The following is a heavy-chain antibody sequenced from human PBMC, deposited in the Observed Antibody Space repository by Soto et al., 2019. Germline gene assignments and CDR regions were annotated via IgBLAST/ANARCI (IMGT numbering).Heavy chain of an antibody. CDR3: ARDLGYSSGWYEAFDI. V-gene: IGHV3-7*01. CDR1: GFTFSSYW. CDR2: IKQDGSEK. D-gene: IGHD6-19*01. J-gene: IGHJ3*02. Sequence: GGSLRLSCAASGFTFSSYWMSWVRQAPGKGLEWVANIKQDGSEKYYVDSVKGRSTISRDNAKNSLYLQMNSLRAEDTAVYYCARDLGYSSGWYEAFDIWGQGTMVTVSS.